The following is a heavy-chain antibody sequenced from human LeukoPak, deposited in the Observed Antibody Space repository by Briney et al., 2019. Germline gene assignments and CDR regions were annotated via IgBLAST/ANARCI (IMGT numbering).Heavy chain of an antibody. Sequence: GGSLRLSCAVSGFPVSSNFMSWVRQAPGKGLQSVSIMFSGGSTDYADSVRGRFSISRDSSQNTVSLQMNSLRVEDTAVYYCARGDGSGCPLDKWGQGTLVTVSS. CDR2: MFSGGST. J-gene: IGHJ4*02. CDR1: GFPVSSNF. CDR3: ARGDGSGCPLDK. D-gene: IGHD6-19*01. V-gene: IGHV3-53*01.